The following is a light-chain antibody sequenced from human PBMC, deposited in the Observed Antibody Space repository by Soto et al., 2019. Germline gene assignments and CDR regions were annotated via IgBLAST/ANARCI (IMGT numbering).Light chain of an antibody. CDR3: QVWDGSTHHLV. Sequence: SYELTQPPSVSVAPGRTAIITCEGSKVGSKSVHWYQQKPGQAPVLVIYYDVDRPSGIPERFSGSNSGDTATLTIASVEAGDEADYYCQVWDGSTHHLVFGGGTKLTVL. CDR2: YDV. V-gene: IGLV3-21*04. J-gene: IGLJ3*02. CDR1: KVGSKS.